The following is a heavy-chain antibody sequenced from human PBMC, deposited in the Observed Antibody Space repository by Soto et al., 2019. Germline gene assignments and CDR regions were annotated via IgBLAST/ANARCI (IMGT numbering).Heavy chain of an antibody. J-gene: IGHJ4*02. V-gene: IGHV1-69*13. Sequence: ASVKVSCKASGGTFSSYAISWVRQAPGQGLEWMGGIIPIFGTANYAQKFQGRVTITADESTSTAYMELSSLRSEDTAVYYCARPREYYYDSSGYSSPFDYWGQGTLVTVSS. CDR2: IIPIFGTA. D-gene: IGHD3-22*01. CDR3: ARPREYYYDSSGYSSPFDY. CDR1: GGTFSSYA.